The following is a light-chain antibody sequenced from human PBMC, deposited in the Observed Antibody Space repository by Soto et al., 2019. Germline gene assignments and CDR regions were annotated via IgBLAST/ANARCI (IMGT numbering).Light chain of an antibody. CDR3: QQLNSYPERLT. Sequence: PITQSPYSLSANVGDIVTITCRAIQGISSYLAWYQQKPGKAPKLLIYAASTLQSGVPSRFSGSGSGTEFTLTISSLQPEDFATYYCQQLNSYPERLTFGGGAKVDIK. V-gene: IGKV1-9*01. J-gene: IGKJ4*01. CDR2: AAS. CDR1: QGISSY.